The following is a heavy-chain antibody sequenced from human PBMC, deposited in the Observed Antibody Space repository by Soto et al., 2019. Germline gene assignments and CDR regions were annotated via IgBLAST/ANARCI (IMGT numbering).Heavy chain of an antibody. D-gene: IGHD3-10*01. CDR1: GFTFSSYG. CDR2: IWYDGSNK. V-gene: IGHV3-33*01. CDR3: ARDPALENPGGYYYYYMDV. J-gene: IGHJ6*03. Sequence: QVQLVESGGGVVQPGRSLRLSCAASGFTFSSYGMHWVRQAPGKGLEWVAVIWYDGSNKYYADSVKGRFTISRDNSKNTLYLQMNSRRAEDTAVYYCARDPALENPGGYYYYYMDVWGKGTTVTVSS.